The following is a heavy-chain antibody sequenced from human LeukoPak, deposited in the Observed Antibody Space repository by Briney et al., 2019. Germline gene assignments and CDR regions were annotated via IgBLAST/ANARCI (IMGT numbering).Heavy chain of an antibody. CDR3: ARDNDSRDPPHFDY. D-gene: IGHD3-16*01. Sequence: SVKVSCKASRDTFINNVISWLRQVPGQGLEWMGGIIPIFGSAAYAQKFQGRVTITADESTSTAYMELRSLRSDDTAVYYCARDNDSRDPPHFDYWGQGTLVTVSS. CDR2: IIPIFGSA. J-gene: IGHJ4*02. V-gene: IGHV1-69*01. CDR1: RDTFINNV.